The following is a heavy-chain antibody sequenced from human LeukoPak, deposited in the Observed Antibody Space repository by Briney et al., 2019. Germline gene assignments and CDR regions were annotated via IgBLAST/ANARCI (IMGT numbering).Heavy chain of an antibody. Sequence: ASVTVSCKASGYTFTSYGISWVRQAPGQRLEWMGWINAGNGNAKYSQKFQGRVTITRDTSASTAYMELSSLRSEDTAVYYCARPLAVSSSWYYFDYWGQGTLVTVSS. CDR1: GYTFTSYG. CDR3: ARPLAVSSSWYYFDY. J-gene: IGHJ4*02. V-gene: IGHV1-3*01. CDR2: INAGNGNA. D-gene: IGHD6-13*01.